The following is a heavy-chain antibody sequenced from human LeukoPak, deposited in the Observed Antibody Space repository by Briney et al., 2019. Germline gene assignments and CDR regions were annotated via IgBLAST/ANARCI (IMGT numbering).Heavy chain of an antibody. CDR3: ARALPGAATAHNWFDP. D-gene: IGHD6-13*01. V-gene: IGHV1-2*02. J-gene: IGHJ5*02. Sequence: ASVKVSGKASGYTFTGYYMHWVRQAPGQGLEWMGWINPNSGGTNYAQKFQGRVTMTRDTSISTAYMELSRLRSDDTAIYYCARALPGAATAHNWFDPWGQGTLVTVSS. CDR1: GYTFTGYY. CDR2: INPNSGGT.